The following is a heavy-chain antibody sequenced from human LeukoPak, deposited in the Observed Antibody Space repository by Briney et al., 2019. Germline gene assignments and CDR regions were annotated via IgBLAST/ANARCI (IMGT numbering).Heavy chain of an antibody. J-gene: IGHJ6*02. CDR2: IIPILGIA. D-gene: IGHD5-12*01. CDR1: GGTFSSYA. Sequence: SVKVPCKASGGTFSSYAISWVRQAPGQGLEWMGRIIPILGIANYAQKFQGRVTITADKSTSTAYMELSSLRSEDTAVYYCVRLPPRDGYNSAYYYGMDVWGQGTTVTVSS. V-gene: IGHV1-69*04. CDR3: VRLPPRDGYNSAYYYGMDV.